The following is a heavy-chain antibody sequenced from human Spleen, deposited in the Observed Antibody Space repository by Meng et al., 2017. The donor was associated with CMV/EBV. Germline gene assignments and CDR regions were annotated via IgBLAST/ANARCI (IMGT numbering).Heavy chain of an antibody. D-gene: IGHD6-13*01. CDR1: GFTFSGSA. CDR2: IRSKANNYAT. V-gene: IGHV3-73*01. J-gene: IGHJ4*02. CDR3: TRPAAAGTFDY. Sequence: EASGFTFSGSAMHWVRQASGKGLEWLGRIRSKANNYATVYAASVNGRFTFSRDDSKNTAYLQMNSLIAEDTAVYFCTRPAAAGTFDYWGRGTLVTVSS.